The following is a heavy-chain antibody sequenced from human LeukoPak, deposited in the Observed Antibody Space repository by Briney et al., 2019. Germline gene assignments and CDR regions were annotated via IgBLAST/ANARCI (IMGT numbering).Heavy chain of an antibody. CDR2: ILGNSATT. Sequence: GGSLRLSCAASGFTFSSYAMSWVRQAPGKGLDWVSNILGNSATTYYADSVKGRLTISRDNSKNTLYLQMNSLRVEDTAVYYCAKVVSWGWFDPWGQGTLVTVSS. J-gene: IGHJ5*02. CDR1: GFTFSSYA. D-gene: IGHD3-16*01. CDR3: AKVVSWGWFDP. V-gene: IGHV3-23*01.